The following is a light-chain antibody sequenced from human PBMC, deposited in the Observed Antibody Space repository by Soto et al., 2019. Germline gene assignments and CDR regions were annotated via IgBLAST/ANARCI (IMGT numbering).Light chain of an antibody. CDR1: QSVSSN. CDR2: GAS. CDR3: QQYNNWPPTWT. V-gene: IGKV3-15*01. J-gene: IGKJ1*01. Sequence: EIVMTQSPATLSVSPGERATLSCRASQSVSSNLAWYQQKPGQAPRLLIYGASTRATAIPARFSGSGSGTEFTLTISSLQSEDVAVYYWQQYNNWPPTWTFGQGTKVEIK.